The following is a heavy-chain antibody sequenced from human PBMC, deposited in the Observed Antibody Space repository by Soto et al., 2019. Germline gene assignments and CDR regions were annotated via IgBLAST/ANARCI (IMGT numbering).Heavy chain of an antibody. J-gene: IGHJ3*02. D-gene: IGHD3-16*02. CDR3: ARHDLRIYDYIWGSYRPDAFDI. V-gene: IGHV4-39*01. CDR1: GGSISSSSYY. Sequence: QLQLQESGPGLVKPSETLSLTCTVSGGSISSSSYYWGWIRQPPGKGLEWLGSIYYSGSTYYNPSLKSRVTISVDTSKNQFSLKLSSVTAADTAVYYCARHDLRIYDYIWGSYRPDAFDIWGQGTMVTVSS. CDR2: IYYSGST.